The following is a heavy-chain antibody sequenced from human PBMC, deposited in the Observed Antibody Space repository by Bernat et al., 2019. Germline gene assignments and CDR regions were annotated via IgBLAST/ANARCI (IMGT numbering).Heavy chain of an antibody. D-gene: IGHD6-13*01. V-gene: IGHV3-23*01. CDR1: GFTFSSYA. Sequence: EVQLLESGGALVQPGGSLRLSCAASGFTFSSYAMSWVRQAPGKGLEWVLSISGSGATTYYADYVKGRFTISRDNSKNTLYLQMKSLRDEDTAVYYCAKAPGPGSRWPEPFDSWGQGTLVTVSS. CDR3: AKAPGPGSRWPEPFDS. J-gene: IGHJ4*02. CDR2: ISGSGATT.